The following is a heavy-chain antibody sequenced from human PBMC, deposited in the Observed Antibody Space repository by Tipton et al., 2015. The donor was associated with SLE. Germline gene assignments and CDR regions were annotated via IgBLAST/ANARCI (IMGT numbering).Heavy chain of an antibody. CDR1: GGSISSYY. Sequence: TLSLTCTVSGGSISSYYWSWIRQPPGKGLEWIGHIYTSGSTNYNPSLKSRVTISVDTSKNQLSLKLGSVTAADTAVYYCARHVEPYYYGSGTYWFDPWGQGTLVTVSS. D-gene: IGHD3-10*01. CDR2: IYTSGST. V-gene: IGHV4-4*08. CDR3: ARHVEPYYYGSGTYWFDP. J-gene: IGHJ5*02.